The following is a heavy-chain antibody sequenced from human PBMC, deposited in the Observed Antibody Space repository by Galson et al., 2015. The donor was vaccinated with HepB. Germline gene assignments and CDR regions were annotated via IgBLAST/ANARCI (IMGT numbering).Heavy chain of an antibody. CDR3: ARDGYSYGYSSYYYYMDV. J-gene: IGHJ6*03. D-gene: IGHD5-18*01. CDR2: ISSSSSYI. Sequence: SLRLSCAASGSTFSSYSMNWVRQAPGKGLEWVSSISSSSSYIYYADSVKGRFTISRDNAKNSLYLQMNSLRAEDTAVYYCARDGYSYGYSSYYYYMDVWGKGTTVTVSS. V-gene: IGHV3-21*01. CDR1: GSTFSSYS.